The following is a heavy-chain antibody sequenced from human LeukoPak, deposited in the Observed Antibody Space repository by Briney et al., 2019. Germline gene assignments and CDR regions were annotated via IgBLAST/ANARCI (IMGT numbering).Heavy chain of an antibody. CDR1: WLSVSSIY. CDR2: VYSEGRT. D-gene: IGHD3-22*01. V-gene: IGHV3-53*01. Sequence: PGGPLRLSCSASWLSVSSIYMSCAGHARGKRLEWVSVVYSEGRTNYADSVKDRFTISRDNTKNTLYLQMNSLRPEDTAVYFCARDFLRSSGSYWGRGTLVTVSS. J-gene: IGHJ4*02. CDR3: ARDFLRSSGSY.